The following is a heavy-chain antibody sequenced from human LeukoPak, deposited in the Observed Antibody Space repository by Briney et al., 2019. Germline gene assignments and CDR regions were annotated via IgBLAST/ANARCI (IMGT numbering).Heavy chain of an antibody. J-gene: IGHJ4*02. D-gene: IGHD3-22*01. CDR1: GGSISSYY. CDR2: IYYSGST. Sequence: SETLSLTCTVSGGSISSYYWSWIRQPPGKGLEWIGYIYYSGSTNYNPSLTSRVTISVDTSKNQFSLKLSSVTAADTAVYYCARHHNPRHTYYYDSSGYPYFDYWGQGTLVTVSS. CDR3: ARHHNPRHTYYYDSSGYPYFDY. V-gene: IGHV4-59*08.